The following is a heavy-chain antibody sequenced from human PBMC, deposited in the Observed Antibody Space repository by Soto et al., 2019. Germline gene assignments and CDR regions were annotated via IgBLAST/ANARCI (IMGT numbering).Heavy chain of an antibody. Sequence: HPGGSLRLSCAASGFTFSSYAMYWVRQAPGKGLEWVAVISYDGSNKYYADSVKGRFTISRDNSKNTLYLQMNSLRAEDTAVYYCARVGWVWGSPWALGMDVWGQGTTVTVSS. CDR1: GFTFSSYA. CDR2: ISYDGSNK. J-gene: IGHJ6*02. V-gene: IGHV3-30-3*01. CDR3: ARVGWVWGSPWALGMDV. D-gene: IGHD3-16*01.